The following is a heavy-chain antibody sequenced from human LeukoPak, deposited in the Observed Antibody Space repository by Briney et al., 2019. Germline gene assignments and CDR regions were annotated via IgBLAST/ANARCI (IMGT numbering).Heavy chain of an antibody. V-gene: IGHV3-7*01. CDR2: IKQDGSEK. D-gene: IGHD3-10*01. CDR1: GFTFNSCW. Sequence: GGSLRLSCVVSGFTFNSCWMNWVRQAPGKGLEWVANIKQDGSEKYYVDSVKGRFTISRDNAKNSLYLQMNSLRAEDTAVYYCARDAWFGELLYPFDYWGQGTLVTVSS. CDR3: ARDAWFGELLYPFDY. J-gene: IGHJ4*02.